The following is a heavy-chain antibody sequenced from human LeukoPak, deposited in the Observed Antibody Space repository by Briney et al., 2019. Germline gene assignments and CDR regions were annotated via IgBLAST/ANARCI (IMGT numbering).Heavy chain of an antibody. J-gene: IGHJ6*02. CDR2: IYSGGST. V-gene: IGHV3-53*01. D-gene: IGHD6-19*01. CDR3: VWDSSGWYDYYYGMDV. CDR1: GFTVSSNY. Sequence: GGSLRLSCAASGFTVSSNYMSWVRQAPGKGLEWVSVIYSGGSTYYADSVKGRFTISRDNSKNTLYLQMNGLRAEDTAVYYCVWDSSGWYDYYYGMDVWGQGTTVTVSS.